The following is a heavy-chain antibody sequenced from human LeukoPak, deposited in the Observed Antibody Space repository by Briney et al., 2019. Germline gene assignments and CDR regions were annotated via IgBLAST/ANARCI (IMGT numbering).Heavy chain of an antibody. Sequence: SETLSLTCTVSGGSISSGGYCWSWIRQHPGKGLEWIGYIYYSGSTYYNPSLKSRVTISVDTSKNQFSLKLSSVTAADTAVYYCALVVATTGHWFDPWGQGTLVTVSS. D-gene: IGHD2-15*01. CDR3: ALVVATTGHWFDP. J-gene: IGHJ5*02. CDR1: GGSISSGGYC. CDR2: IYYSGST. V-gene: IGHV4-31*03.